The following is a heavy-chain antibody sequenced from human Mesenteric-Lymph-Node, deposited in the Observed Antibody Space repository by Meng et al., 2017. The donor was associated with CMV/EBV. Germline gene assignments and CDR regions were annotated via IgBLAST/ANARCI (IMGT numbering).Heavy chain of an antibody. CDR2: INWNGGST. CDR1: GCTSDDYG. Sequence: GGSRRSSCAASGCTSDDYGMSWVRQAPGKGLEWVSGINWNGGSTGYADSVRGRFTISRDNAKDSLYLQRNSLRVEDTALYYCARVATGTHWYFDLWGRGTLVTVSS. J-gene: IGHJ2*01. CDR3: ARVATGTHWYFDL. D-gene: IGHD1-1*01. V-gene: IGHV3-20*04.